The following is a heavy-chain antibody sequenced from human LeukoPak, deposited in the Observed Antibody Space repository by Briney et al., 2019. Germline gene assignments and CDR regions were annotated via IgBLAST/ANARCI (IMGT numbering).Heavy chain of an antibody. V-gene: IGHV4-31*03. CDR1: GGSXXXXXXY. J-gene: IGHJ6*02. Sequence: SQTLSLTCTVSGGSXXXXXXYWSWIRQHPGXGXXXXGYIYXXXXXXXXXXXXXXXXXXXDTXXXQFXLKLSSXTAADTAVYYCARDVPKKAPYGVDVWGQGTTVIVSS. CDR2: IYXXXXX. D-gene: IGHD2-2*01. CDR3: ARDVPKKAPYGVDV.